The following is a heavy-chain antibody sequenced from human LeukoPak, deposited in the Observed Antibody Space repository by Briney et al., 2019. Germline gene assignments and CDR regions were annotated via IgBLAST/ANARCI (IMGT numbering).Heavy chain of an antibody. CDR1: GGTFSSYA. Sequence: SVKVSCKASGGTFSSYAISWVRQAPGQGLEWMGGIIPIFGTANYAQKFQGRVTITADESTSTAYMELSSLRSEDTAVYYCARASWELLRGTTRYYFDYWGQGTLVTVSS. J-gene: IGHJ4*02. D-gene: IGHD1-26*01. V-gene: IGHV1-69*13. CDR3: ARASWELLRGTTRYYFDY. CDR2: IIPIFGTA.